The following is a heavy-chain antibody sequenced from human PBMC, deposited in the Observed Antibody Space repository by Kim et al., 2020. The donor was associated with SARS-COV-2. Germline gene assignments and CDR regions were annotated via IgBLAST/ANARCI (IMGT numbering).Heavy chain of an antibody. CDR3: ARAGPSMAAAGSLDY. J-gene: IGHJ4*02. D-gene: IGHD6-13*01. Sequence: PSRKSQVTITVDTSKTQFSLKLSSVTAADTAVYYCARAGPSMAAAGSLDYWGQGTLVTVSS. V-gene: IGHV4-34*01.